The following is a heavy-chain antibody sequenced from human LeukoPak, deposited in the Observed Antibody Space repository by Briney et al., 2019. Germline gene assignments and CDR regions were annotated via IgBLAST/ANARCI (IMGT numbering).Heavy chain of an antibody. V-gene: IGHV1-69*05. Sequence: SVKVSCKASGGTFSKFGISWVRKAPGEGLEGMGGIIPMFGAANYAQKFQGRVTITTDESTTTAHMELISLTSDDTAVYFCATEGPNYYMDVWGKGTTVTVSS. CDR1: GGTFSKFG. J-gene: IGHJ6*03. CDR2: IIPMFGAA. CDR3: ATEGPNYYMDV.